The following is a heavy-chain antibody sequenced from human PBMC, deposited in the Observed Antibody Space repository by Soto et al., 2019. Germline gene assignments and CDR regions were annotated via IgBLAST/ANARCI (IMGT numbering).Heavy chain of an antibody. J-gene: IGHJ5*02. CDR1: GYFIGAGGYY. D-gene: IGHD6-19*01. Sequence: KTXATLSLTCFVSGYFIGAGGYYWSWIRHHPGKGLEWIGSFYSSGSIIYNPSLRSRVSISGDMSTNQFSMSLTSVTAADTARYYCARMYSSGSGWFHPWGQGTLVTVSS. CDR2: FYSSGSI. CDR3: ARMYSSGSGWFHP. V-gene: IGHV4-31*02.